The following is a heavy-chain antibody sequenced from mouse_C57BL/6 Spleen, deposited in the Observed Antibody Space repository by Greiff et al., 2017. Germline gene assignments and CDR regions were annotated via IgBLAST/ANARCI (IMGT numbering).Heavy chain of an antibody. CDR1: GYTFTSYW. Sequence: VQVVESGAELVKPGASVKLSCKASGYTFTSYWMQWVKQRPGQGLEWIGEIDPSDSYTNYNQKFKGKATLTVDTSSSTAYMQLSSLTSEDSAVYYCARGLLKGNFDYWGQGTTLTVSS. V-gene: IGHV1-50*01. D-gene: IGHD1-1*01. CDR2: IDPSDSYT. CDR3: ARGLLKGNFDY. J-gene: IGHJ2*01.